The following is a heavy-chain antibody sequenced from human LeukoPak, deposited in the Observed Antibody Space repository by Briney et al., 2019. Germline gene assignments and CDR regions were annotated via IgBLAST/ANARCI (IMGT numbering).Heavy chain of an antibody. D-gene: IGHD2-15*01. CDR2: IIPIFGTA. J-gene: IGHJ6*02. Sequence: SVKVSCKASGGTFSSYAISWVRQAPGQGLEWMGGIIPIFGTANYAQKFQGRVTITADESTSTAYMELSSLRSEDTAVHYCARDYCSGGSCYSTPYYGMDVWGQGTTVTVSS. CDR1: GGTFSSYA. V-gene: IGHV1-69*13. CDR3: ARDYCSGGSCYSTPYYGMDV.